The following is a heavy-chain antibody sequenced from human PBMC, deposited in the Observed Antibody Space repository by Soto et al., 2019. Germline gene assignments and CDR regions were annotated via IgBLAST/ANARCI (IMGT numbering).Heavy chain of an antibody. V-gene: IGHV3-30*18. Sequence: QVHLVESGGGVVQPGRSLRLSCTASGFTFKNSGIHWVRQAPGKGLEWVSGISNDGSDKYYADSVKGRYTISRDNSKNTLYLQMNSLRTDDTAVYFCVKGCGGGYDLCAAWGQGTLVTVSS. J-gene: IGHJ5*02. D-gene: IGHD5-12*01. CDR3: VKGCGGGYDLCAA. CDR2: ISNDGSDK. CDR1: GFTFKNSG.